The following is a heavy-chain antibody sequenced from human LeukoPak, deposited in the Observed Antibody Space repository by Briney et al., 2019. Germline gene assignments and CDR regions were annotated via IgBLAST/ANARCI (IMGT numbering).Heavy chain of an antibody. Sequence: GESLKISCKASGYTFTNYWIAWVRHMPGKGLEWMGIIYPDDSDTKYSTSFQDQFTISADKSINTAYLQWNGLKASDTAMYYCARVPIALSPDYWGQGTHVTVSS. CDR1: GYTFTNYW. CDR3: ARVPIALSPDY. CDR2: IYPDDSDT. V-gene: IGHV5-51*01. D-gene: IGHD6-13*01. J-gene: IGHJ4*02.